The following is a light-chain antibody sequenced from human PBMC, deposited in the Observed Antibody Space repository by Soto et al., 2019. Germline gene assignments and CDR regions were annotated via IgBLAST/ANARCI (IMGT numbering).Light chain of an antibody. Sequence: QPALTQPSSVSGSPGQSITISCTGTSSDVGGYNYVSWYQSHPGEAPKLIIYDVSNRPSGVSDRFSGSKSGNTASLTISGLQAEDEADYYCSSYTSSISYVFGTGTKVTVL. CDR1: SSDVGGYNY. V-gene: IGLV2-14*03. CDR3: SSYTSSISYV. J-gene: IGLJ1*01. CDR2: DVS.